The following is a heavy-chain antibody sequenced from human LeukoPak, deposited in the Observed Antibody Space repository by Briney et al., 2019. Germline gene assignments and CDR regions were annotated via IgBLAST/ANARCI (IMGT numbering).Heavy chain of an antibody. CDR2: INNEGTTI. D-gene: IGHD3-10*01. J-gene: IGHJ1*01. CDR3: ARVSGLGMNEYYQH. V-gene: IGHV3-74*01. CDR1: GLTSSNSW. Sequence: GGSLRLSCEASGLTSSNSWMHWVRQVPGKGLVWVSRINNEGTTISYADSVKGRFTISRDNAKNTLYLQMNSLRAEDTAVYYCARVSGLGMNEYYQHWGQGTLVTVAS.